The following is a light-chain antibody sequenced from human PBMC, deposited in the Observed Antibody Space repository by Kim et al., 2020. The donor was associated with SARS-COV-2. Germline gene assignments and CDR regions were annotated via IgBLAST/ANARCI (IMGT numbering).Light chain of an antibody. V-gene: IGLV3-1*01. CDR2: QDT. CDR1: KLGDKY. CDR3: QAWDSSTVV. Sequence: SYELTQPPSVSVSPGQTASFTCSGDKLGDKYTSWYQQRPGQSPVLVIYQDTKRPSGIPERFSGSNYGNTATLTISEAQAMDEADYYCQAWDSSTVVFGGGTQLTVL. J-gene: IGLJ3*02.